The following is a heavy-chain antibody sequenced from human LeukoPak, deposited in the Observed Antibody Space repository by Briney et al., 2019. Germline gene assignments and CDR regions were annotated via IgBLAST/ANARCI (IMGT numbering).Heavy chain of an antibody. CDR3: ARERVIATTYDAFDI. D-gene: IGHD2-15*01. CDR1: AGCIGGYY. CDR2: IYYTGNT. Sequence: SETLALTCTVAAGCIGGYYWTWIRQPPGKGLEWIGNIYYTGNTDYNRSLKSRVTISIDTSKNQFSLKLSSVTAADTALYYCARERVIATTYDAFDIWGQGTMVPVSS. V-gene: IGHV4-59*01. J-gene: IGHJ3*02.